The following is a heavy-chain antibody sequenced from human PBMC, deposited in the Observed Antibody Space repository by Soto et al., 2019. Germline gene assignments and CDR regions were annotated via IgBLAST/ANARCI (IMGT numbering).Heavy chain of an antibody. CDR2: IIPIFGTA. D-gene: IGHD2-15*01. J-gene: IGHJ4*02. CDR3: ATSVFLCSGGSCYPMVFDY. V-gene: IGHV1-69*13. Sequence: GASVKVSCKASGGTFSSYAISWVRQAPGQGLEWIGGIIPIFGTANYAQKFQGRVTITADESTSTAYMELSSLRSEDTAVYYCATSVFLCSGGSCYPMVFDYWGQGTLVTVSS. CDR1: GGTFSSYA.